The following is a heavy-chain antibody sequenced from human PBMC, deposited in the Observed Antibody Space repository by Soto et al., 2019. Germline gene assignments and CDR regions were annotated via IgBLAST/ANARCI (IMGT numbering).Heavy chain of an antibody. Sequence: SLLLSVPCRVGNGSRCSCGYYWNMIRQHPGKGLEWIGYIYYSGSTYYNPSLKSRVTISVDTSKNQFSLRLSSVTAADTAVYYCARTDFHSSWRKVNYFDYWGQGTQVTVSS. CDR2: IYYSGST. CDR3: ARTDFHSSWRKVNYFDY. CDR1: NGSRCSCGYY. J-gene: IGHJ4*02. V-gene: IGHV4-31*02. D-gene: IGHD6-13*01.